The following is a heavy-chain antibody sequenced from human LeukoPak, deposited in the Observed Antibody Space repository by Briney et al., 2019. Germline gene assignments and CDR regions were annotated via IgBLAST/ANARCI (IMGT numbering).Heavy chain of an antibody. D-gene: IGHD3-10*01. J-gene: IGHJ4*02. CDR3: ARGYYGSGSYLGFDY. CDR2: IYYSGST. CDR1: AGSISSYY. Sequence: SETLSLTCTVSAGSISSYYWSWIRQPPGKGLEWIEYIYYSGSTNYNPSLKSRVTISVDTSKNQFSLKLSSVTAADTAVYYCARGYYGSGSYLGFDYWGQGTLVAVSS. V-gene: IGHV4-59*01.